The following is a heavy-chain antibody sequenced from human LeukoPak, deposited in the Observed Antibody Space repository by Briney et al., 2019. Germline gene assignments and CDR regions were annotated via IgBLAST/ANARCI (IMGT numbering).Heavy chain of an antibody. J-gene: IGHJ3*02. D-gene: IGHD3-10*01. Sequence: SVKVCCKASGGTFSSYGISWVRQAPGQGLEWMGGIIPIFGTANYAQKFQGRVTITADKSTSTAYMELSSLRSEDTAVYYCARTSMVRGVIMWAFHIWGQGTMVTVSS. CDR2: IIPIFGTA. V-gene: IGHV1-69*06. CDR1: GGTFSSYG. CDR3: ARTSMVRGVIMWAFHI.